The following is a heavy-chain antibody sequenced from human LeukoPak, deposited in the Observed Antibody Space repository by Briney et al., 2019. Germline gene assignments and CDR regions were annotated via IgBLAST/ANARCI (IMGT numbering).Heavy chain of an antibody. CDR1: GGSISDYY. CDR3: ARVGIDYSGNIIKYYFDY. J-gene: IGHJ4*02. CDR2: SGST. D-gene: IGHD4-23*01. V-gene: IGHV4-59*01. Sequence: SETLSLTCTVSGGSISDYYWSWIRQPPGRGLEWIAYSGSTNYNPSLKSRVIISVDTSKNQFSLMLSPVTAADTAVYYCARVGIDYSGNIIKYYFDYWGQGTLVTVSS.